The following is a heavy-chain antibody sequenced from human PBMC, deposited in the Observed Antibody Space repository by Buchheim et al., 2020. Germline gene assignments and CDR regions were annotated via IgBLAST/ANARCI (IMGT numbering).Heavy chain of an antibody. Sequence: EVQLVESGGGLVQPGGSLRLSCAASGFTFSSYEMNWVRQAPGKGLEWVSYISSSGSTIYYADSVKGRFTISRDNAKNSPYLQMNSLRAEDTAVYYCARTPHGDILTGYYYFDYWGQGTL. J-gene: IGHJ4*02. V-gene: IGHV3-48*03. CDR1: GFTFSSYE. CDR2: ISSSGSTI. CDR3: ARTPHGDILTGYYYFDY. D-gene: IGHD3-9*01.